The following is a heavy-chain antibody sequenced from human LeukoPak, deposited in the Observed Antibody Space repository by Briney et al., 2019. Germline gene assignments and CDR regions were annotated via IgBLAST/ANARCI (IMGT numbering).Heavy chain of an antibody. J-gene: IGHJ4*02. CDR2: MNPNSGNT. V-gene: IGHV1-8*01. CDR1: GYTFTSYD. Sequence: ASVKVSCKASGYTFTSYDINWVRQATGQGLEWMGWMNPNSGNTGYAQKFQGRVTMTRNTTISTAYMELSSLRSEDTAVYYCARGVFGYSSSWYAFETGYWGQGTLVAVSS. CDR3: ARGVFGYSSSWYAFETGY. D-gene: IGHD6-13*01.